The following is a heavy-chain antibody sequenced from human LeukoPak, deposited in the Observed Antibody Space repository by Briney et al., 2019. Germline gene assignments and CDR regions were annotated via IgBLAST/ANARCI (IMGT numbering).Heavy chain of an antibody. CDR1: GFTFSSYA. Sequence: EGSLRLSCAASGFTFSSYAMSWVRQAPGGGLEWVSAIGGSGDKTYHADSVKGRFTISRDNSDNRVSLQMDSLRAEDTAVYYCAKARDYDFWSGYSNYFDYWGQGTLVTVSS. CDR3: AKARDYDFWSGYSNYFDY. V-gene: IGHV3-23*01. CDR2: IGGSGDKT. D-gene: IGHD3-3*01. J-gene: IGHJ4*02.